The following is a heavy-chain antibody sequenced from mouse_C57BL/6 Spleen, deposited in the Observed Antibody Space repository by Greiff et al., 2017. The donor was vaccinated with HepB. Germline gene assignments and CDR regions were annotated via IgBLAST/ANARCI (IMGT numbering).Heavy chain of an antibody. Sequence: QVQLQQPGAELEKPGASVKLSCKASGYTFTSYWMQWVKQRPGQGLEWIGEIDPSDSYTNYNQKFKGKATLTVDTSSSTAYMQLSSLTSEDSAVYYCARDGSSPAFDVWGTGTTVTVSS. D-gene: IGHD1-1*01. J-gene: IGHJ1*03. CDR3: ARDGSSPAFDV. CDR2: IDPSDSYT. CDR1: GYTFTSYW. V-gene: IGHV1-50*01.